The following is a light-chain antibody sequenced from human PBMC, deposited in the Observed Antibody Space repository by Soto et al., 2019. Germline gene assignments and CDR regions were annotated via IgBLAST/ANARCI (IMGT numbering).Light chain of an antibody. CDR2: GAS. J-gene: IGKJ1*01. CDR3: QQYGSSPWT. CDR1: QSVSSSY. V-gene: IGKV3-20*01. Sequence: EIVLTQSPGTLSLSPGERATLSCRASQSVSSSYLAWYQQKPGQAPRLLIYGASSRATGIPDRFSGSGSGTDFTLTISRLETEEIAVYYGQQYGSSPWTFGQGTKVEIK.